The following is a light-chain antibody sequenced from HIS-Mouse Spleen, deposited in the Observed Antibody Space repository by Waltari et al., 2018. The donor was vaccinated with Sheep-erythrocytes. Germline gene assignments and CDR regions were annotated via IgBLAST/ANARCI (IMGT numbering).Light chain of an antibody. CDR2: SNN. V-gene: IGLV1-44*01. CDR1: SSNIGSNP. CDR3: AAWDDSLNGPV. Sequence: QSVLTQPPSASGTPGQRVTISCSGSSSNIGSNPVNWYQQLTGTAPKLPIYSNNQRPSGVPDRFSGSKSGTSASLAISGLQSEDEADYYCAAWDDSLNGPVFGGGTKLTVL. J-gene: IGLJ3*02.